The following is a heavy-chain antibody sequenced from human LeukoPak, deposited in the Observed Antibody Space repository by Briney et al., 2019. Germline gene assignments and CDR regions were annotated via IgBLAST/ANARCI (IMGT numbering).Heavy chain of an antibody. CDR1: GGSISSGSYY. CDR3: ARNYYGGNGVFDY. Sequence: SQTLSLTCTVSGGSISSGSYYWSWIRQPAGKGLEWIGRIYTSGSTNYNPSLKSRVTISVDTSKNQFSLKLSSVTAADTAVYYCARNYYGGNGVFDYWGQGTLVTVSS. J-gene: IGHJ4*02. CDR2: IYTSGST. D-gene: IGHD3-10*01. V-gene: IGHV4-61*02.